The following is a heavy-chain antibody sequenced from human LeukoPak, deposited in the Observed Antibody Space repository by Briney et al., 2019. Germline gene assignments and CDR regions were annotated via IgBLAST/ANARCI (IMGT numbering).Heavy chain of an antibody. J-gene: IGHJ4*02. CDR1: GFTFSDYS. CDR3: AKKSPYGGADY. Sequence: GGSLRLSCAASGFTFSDYSMKWVRQAPGKGLEWVSAISGNGGITYYADSVKGQFTISRDNSKNTLYLQMNTLRADDTAVYYCAKKSPYGGADYWGQGTLVTVSS. V-gene: IGHV3-23*01. D-gene: IGHD4-23*01. CDR2: ISGNGGIT.